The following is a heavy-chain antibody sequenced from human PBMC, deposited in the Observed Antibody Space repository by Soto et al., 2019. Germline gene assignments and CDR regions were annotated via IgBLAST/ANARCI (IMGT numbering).Heavy chain of an antibody. CDR1: GFTFSSYS. CDR2: IISSSSYI. D-gene: IGHD6-13*01. J-gene: IGHJ3*02. Sequence: EVQLVESGGGLVKPGGSLRLSCAASGFTFSSYSMNWVRQAPGKGLEWVSSIISSSSYIYYADSMKGRFTISRDDAKNSLYLQMNSPSAEDTAVYYCASRWASRSWPRSGAFDIWRQGTMVTVSS. CDR3: ASRWASRSWPRSGAFDI. V-gene: IGHV3-21*01.